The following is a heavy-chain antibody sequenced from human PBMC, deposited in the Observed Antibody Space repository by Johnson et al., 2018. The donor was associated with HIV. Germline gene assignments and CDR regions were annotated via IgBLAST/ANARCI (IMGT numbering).Heavy chain of an antibody. D-gene: IGHD4-23*01. CDR3: AKDLAPFRTVVKSRDAFDI. J-gene: IGHJ3*02. V-gene: IGHV3-13*01. CDR1: GFTFSSYD. CDR2: IGTAGDT. Sequence: VQLVESGGGLVQPGGSLRLSCAASGFTFSSYDMHWVRQATGKGLEWVSAIGTAGDTYYPGSVKGRFTISRDNAKNSLYLQMNSLRAEDTAVYYCAKDLAPFRTVVKSRDAFDIWGQGTMVTVSS.